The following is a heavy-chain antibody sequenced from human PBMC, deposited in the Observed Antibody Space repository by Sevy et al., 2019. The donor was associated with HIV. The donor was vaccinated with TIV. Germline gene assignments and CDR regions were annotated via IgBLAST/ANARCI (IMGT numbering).Heavy chain of an antibody. J-gene: IGHJ5*02. CDR1: GFTFRNYV. Sequence: GGSLRLSCAASGFTFRNYVMNWVRQPPGKGLEWVSVVYSGGTTYYADSVKGRFTISRDNSKNILYLQMNSLRAEDTAVYYCARHISFGELGSWFDPWGQGTLVTVSS. D-gene: IGHD3-10*01. CDR3: ARHISFGELGSWFDP. CDR2: VYSGGTT. V-gene: IGHV3-23*03.